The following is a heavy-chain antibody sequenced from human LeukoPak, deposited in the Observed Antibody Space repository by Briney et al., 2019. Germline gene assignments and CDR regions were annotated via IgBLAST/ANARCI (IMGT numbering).Heavy chain of an antibody. J-gene: IGHJ3*02. CDR3: ARGTMITFGGAFDAFDT. V-gene: IGHV4-59*01. D-gene: IGHD3-16*01. Sequence: SETLSLTCTVSGGSISSYYWSWIRQPPGKGLEWIGYIYYSGSTNYNPSLKSRVTISVDTSKNQFSLKLSSVTAADTAVYYCARGTMITFGGAFDAFDTWGQGTMVTVSS. CDR1: GGSISSYY. CDR2: IYYSGST.